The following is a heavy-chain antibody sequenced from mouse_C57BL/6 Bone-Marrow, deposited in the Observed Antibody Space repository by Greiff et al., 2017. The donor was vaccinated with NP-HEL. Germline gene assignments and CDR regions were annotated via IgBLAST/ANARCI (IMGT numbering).Heavy chain of an antibody. D-gene: IGHD2-4*01. V-gene: IGHV1-22*01. Sequence: VQLKESGPELVKPGASVKMSCKASGYTFTDYNMHWVKQSHGKSLEWIGYINPNNGGTSYNQKFKGKATLTVNKSSSTAYMELRSLTSEDSAVYYCARYPFYDYDGYAMDYWGQGTSVTVSS. CDR1: GYTFTDYN. J-gene: IGHJ4*01. CDR2: INPNNGGT. CDR3: ARYPFYDYDGYAMDY.